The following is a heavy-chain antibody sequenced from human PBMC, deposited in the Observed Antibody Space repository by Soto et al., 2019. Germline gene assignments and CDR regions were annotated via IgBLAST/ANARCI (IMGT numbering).Heavy chain of an antibody. Sequence: LSLTCTVSGGSISSGDYSWSWIRQPPGKGLELIGYVFRSGSTYYSPSLKSRVTISVDGSKNQFSLKLTSVTAADTGVYYCARGSYGAGSDYWGQGTLVTVSS. CDR2: VFRSGST. V-gene: IGHV4-30-2*01. CDR1: GGSISSGDYS. CDR3: ARGSYGAGSDY. J-gene: IGHJ4*02. D-gene: IGHD3-10*01.